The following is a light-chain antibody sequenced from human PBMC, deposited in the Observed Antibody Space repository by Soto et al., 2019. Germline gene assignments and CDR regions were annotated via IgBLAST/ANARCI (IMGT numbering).Light chain of an antibody. J-gene: IGLJ2*01. V-gene: IGLV1-51*01. CDR1: ISNIGNNY. CDR2: DNY. CDR3: ATWDSSLSAVV. Sequence: QSVLTQPPSVSATPGQKVTISCSGSISNIGNNYVSWYQQFPGTAPKLLIYDNYWRPSGIPDRFSASKSGTSATLGITGLQTGDEADYYCATWDSSLSAVVVGGGTKLIVL.